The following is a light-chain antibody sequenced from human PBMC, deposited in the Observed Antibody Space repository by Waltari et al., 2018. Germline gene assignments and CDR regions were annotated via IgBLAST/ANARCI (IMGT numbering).Light chain of an antibody. CDR1: SSDVGGSNH. V-gene: IGLV2-14*01. Sequence: QSALTQPASVSGSPGQSITISCTGTSSDVGGSNHVSWYQQHPGKAPKLMIYDVSKRPSGVSNRFSGSKSGNTASLTISGLQAEDEADYYCSSYTSSSTLVFGGGTKLTVL. CDR2: DVS. J-gene: IGLJ2*01. CDR3: SSYTSSSTLV.